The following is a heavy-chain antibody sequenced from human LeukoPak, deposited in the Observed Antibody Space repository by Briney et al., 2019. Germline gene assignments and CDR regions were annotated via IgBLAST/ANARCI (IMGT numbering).Heavy chain of an antibody. CDR1: GGSFRSYA. Sequence: SSVKVSCKASGGSFRSYAIIGVRQAPAQELDGMGWIIPIFCTANYAQKFQGRVTITTDESTSTAYLELSSLRSEDTAVYYCARGVISAAGPPYYFDYCGQGTLVTVSS. J-gene: IGHJ4*02. V-gene: IGHV1-69*05. D-gene: IGHD6-13*01. CDR2: IIPIFCTA. CDR3: ARGVISAAGPPYYFDY.